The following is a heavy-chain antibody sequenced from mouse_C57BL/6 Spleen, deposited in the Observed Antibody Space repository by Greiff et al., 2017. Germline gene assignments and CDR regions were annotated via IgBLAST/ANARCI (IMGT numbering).Heavy chain of an antibody. Sequence: VQLQQSGAELVRPGASVTLSCKASGYTFTDYEMHWVKQTPVNGLEWIGAIVPETGGTADNQKFKGKAILTADKSSSTAYMELRSLTSEDSAVYYCTRKGNYDGFAYWGQGTLVTVSA. D-gene: IGHD2-4*01. CDR1: GYTFTDYE. J-gene: IGHJ3*01. CDR3: TRKGNYDGFAY. CDR2: IVPETGGT. V-gene: IGHV1-15*01.